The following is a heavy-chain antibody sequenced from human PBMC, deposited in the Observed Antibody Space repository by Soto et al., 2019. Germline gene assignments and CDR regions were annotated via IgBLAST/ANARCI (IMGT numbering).Heavy chain of an antibody. J-gene: IGHJ4*01. CDR3: AGGSLKFDF. D-gene: IGHD3-10*01. Sequence: PSETLSLTCSVSGASLNYYYWSWIRQPAGRGLEWIGRIFDSGITNYSPSLRSRITMSVDTSKNQFSLKVTSVTAADTAVYYCAGGSLKFDFWGLGTQVTVSS. V-gene: IGHV4-4*07. CDR2: IFDSGIT. CDR1: GASLNYYY.